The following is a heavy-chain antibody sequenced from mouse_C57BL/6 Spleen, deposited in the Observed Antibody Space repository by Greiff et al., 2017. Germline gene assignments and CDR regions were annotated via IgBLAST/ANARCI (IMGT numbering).Heavy chain of an antibody. CDR2: IDPENGDT. J-gene: IGHJ2*01. V-gene: IGHV14-4*01. CDR3: TTIQVRGY. Sequence: VQLQQSGAELVRPGASVKLSCTASGFNIKDDYMHWVKQRPEQGLEWIGWIDPENGDTEYASKFQGKATITADTSSNTAYLQLSSLTSEDTAVYYCTTIQVRGYWGQGTTLTVSS. CDR1: GFNIKDDY.